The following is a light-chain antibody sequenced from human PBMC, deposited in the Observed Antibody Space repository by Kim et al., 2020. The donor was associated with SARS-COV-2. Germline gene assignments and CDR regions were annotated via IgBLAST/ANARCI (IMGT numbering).Light chain of an antibody. CDR2: WAS. J-gene: IGKJ2*03. CDR1: QTVLYNSNNKNH. Sequence: RASLNCKSSQTVLYNSNNKNHLAWYQQKPGQAPKLLIYWASIRESWVSDRFSGSGSETDFTLTISSLQAEDVAVYYCQQYYSTPPSFGQGTKLEI. V-gene: IGKV4-1*01. CDR3: QQYYSTPPS.